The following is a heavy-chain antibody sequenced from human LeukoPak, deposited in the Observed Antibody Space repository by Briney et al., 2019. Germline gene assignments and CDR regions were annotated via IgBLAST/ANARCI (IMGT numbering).Heavy chain of an antibody. J-gene: IGHJ4*02. CDR3: AKDSHSYCTGASCYSQGRGFDY. V-gene: IGHV3-30*02. CDR1: GFTFSNYG. D-gene: IGHD2-15*01. CDR2: IQYDGSNK. Sequence: PGGSLRLSCAASGFTFSNYGMHWVRQAPGKGLKWVAFIQYDGSNKDYEDSVKGRFTISRDNSRNTLYLQMNSLRAEDTAVYYCAKDSHSYCTGASCYSQGRGFDYWGQGILVTVSS.